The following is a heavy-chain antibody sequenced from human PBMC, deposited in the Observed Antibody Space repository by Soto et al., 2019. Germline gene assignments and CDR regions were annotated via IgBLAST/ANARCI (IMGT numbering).Heavy chain of an antibody. Sequence: EVQLLESGGGLVQPGGSLRLSCAASGFTFSSYAMTWVRQAPGKGLEWVSGISTSGDGTYYADSVKGRFTISRDNSKNTLWLQMNSLRAEDTAVYYCATLARTKDFDYWGQGTLVTVSS. D-gene: IGHD2-8*01. CDR1: GFTFSSYA. CDR3: ATLARTKDFDY. V-gene: IGHV3-23*01. CDR2: ISTSGDGT. J-gene: IGHJ4*02.